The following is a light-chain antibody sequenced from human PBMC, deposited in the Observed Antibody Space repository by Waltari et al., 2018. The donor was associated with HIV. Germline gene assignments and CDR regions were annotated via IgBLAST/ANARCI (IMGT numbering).Light chain of an antibody. J-gene: IGLJ1*01. V-gene: IGLV3-1*01. CDR2: QDK. CDR1: KMGEKY. CDR3: QAWDRTTGV. Sequence: SFELTQPPSLSVSPGQTANISCSGEKMGEKYVSWYQQKSGQSPVVVTFQDKRRPSGISERFSGSNSGNTATLTISGTQPIDEADYYCQAWDRTTGVFGTGTKLTVL.